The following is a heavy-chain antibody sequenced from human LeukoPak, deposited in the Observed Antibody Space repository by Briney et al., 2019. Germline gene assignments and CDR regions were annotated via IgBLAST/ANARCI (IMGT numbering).Heavy chain of an antibody. CDR2: ISRYGDTI. CDR1: GFTFSDYY. D-gene: IGHD5-18*01. Sequence: GALRLSCAAPGFTFSDYYMSWIRQAPGKGLEWVSYISRYGDTIYYADSVKGRFTISRDNAENSLYLQMNSLRAEDTAVYYCARAGLQLRGRAFDIRGQGTMVTVSS. CDR3: ARAGLQLRGRAFDI. J-gene: IGHJ3*02. V-gene: IGHV3-11*01.